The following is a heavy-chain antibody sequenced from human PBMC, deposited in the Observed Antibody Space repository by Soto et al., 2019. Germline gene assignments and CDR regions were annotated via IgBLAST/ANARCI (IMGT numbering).Heavy chain of an antibody. J-gene: IGHJ4*02. D-gene: IGHD3-3*01. Sequence: VGSLRLSCTASGFTIVSYAMSWVIKNQGKGLEWVSAISGSGGSTYYADSVKGRFTISRDNSKNTLYLQMNSLRAEYTALYYCARSLVEAHEIDYWGQGTLVPVSS. CDR2: ISGSGGST. CDR1: GFTIVSYA. CDR3: ARSLVEAHEIDY. V-gene: IGHV3-23*01.